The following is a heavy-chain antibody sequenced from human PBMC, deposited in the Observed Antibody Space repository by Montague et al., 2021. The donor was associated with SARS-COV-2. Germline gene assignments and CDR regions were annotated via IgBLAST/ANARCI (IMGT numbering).Heavy chain of an antibody. CDR1: GFTFSSYW. D-gene: IGHD3-3*01. CDR2: INSDGSST. CDR3: ARGPYYDFWSGFNWFDP. V-gene: IGHV3-74*01. Sequence: SLRLSCAASGFTFSSYWMHWVRQAPGKGLVWVSRINSDGSSTSYADSVKGRFTISRDNAKNTLCLQMNSLRAEDTAVYYCARGPYYDFWSGFNWFDPWGQGTLVTVSS. J-gene: IGHJ5*02.